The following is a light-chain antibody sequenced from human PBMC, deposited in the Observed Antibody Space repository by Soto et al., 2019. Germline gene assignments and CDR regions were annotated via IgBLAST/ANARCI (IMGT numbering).Light chain of an antibody. CDR2: DAS. V-gene: IGKV1-5*01. J-gene: IGKJ1*01. CDR1: QSISNW. CDR3: QQYNSYST. Sequence: DIQMTQSPSTLSASVGDRVTITCRASQSISNWLAWYQQKPGKAPKLLIYDASSLESGVPSRFSGGGFGTEFTLTISSLQPDDFATYYCQQYNSYSTVGQGTKVDIK.